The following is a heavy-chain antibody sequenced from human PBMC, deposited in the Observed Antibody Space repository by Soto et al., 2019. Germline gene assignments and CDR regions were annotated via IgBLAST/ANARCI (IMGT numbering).Heavy chain of an antibody. J-gene: IGHJ4*02. CDR1: GDTVSTNNAA. D-gene: IGHD6-13*01. CDR3: ARGTTWSFDY. V-gene: IGHV6-1*01. Sequence: QVQLQQSGPGLVMPSQTHSLTGASSGDTVSTNNAAWHWIRQSPSRGLEWLARTYYRSKWFTNYGLSVKSRITINADTSNNQYSLHLNSVTPEDTAVYYCARGTTWSFDYWGQGTLVTVSS. CDR2: TYYRSKWFT.